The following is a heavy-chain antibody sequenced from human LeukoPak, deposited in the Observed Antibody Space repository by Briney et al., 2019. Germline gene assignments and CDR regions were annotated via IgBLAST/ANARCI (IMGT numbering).Heavy chain of an antibody. D-gene: IGHD1-26*01. CDR2: VYYSGNT. Sequence: ASETLSLTCTVSGGSISGSIYYRGWIRQPPGKGLEWIGSVYYSGNTHYNPSLKSRVTISVDTSKNQFSLNLNSVTAADGGVYFCARHGSGSYYNFFDYWGQGSLVTVSS. J-gene: IGHJ4*02. CDR1: GGSISGSIYY. V-gene: IGHV4-39*01. CDR3: ARHGSGSYYNFFDY.